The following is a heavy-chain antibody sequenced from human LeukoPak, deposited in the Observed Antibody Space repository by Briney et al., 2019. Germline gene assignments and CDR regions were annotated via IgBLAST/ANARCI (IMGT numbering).Heavy chain of an antibody. CDR1: GASVSGKF. D-gene: IGHD3/OR15-3a*01. CDR3: VGGGDWLPEY. V-gene: IGHV4-59*02. CDR2: IYYSGST. J-gene: IGHJ4*01. Sequence: SETLSLTCTVSGASVSGKFWSWIRHSPGNGLEWIGLIYYSGSTKFNPSLKSRVAMSVDTSNNQFSSSLNSVTTTDTAVYFCVGGGDWLPEYWGHGTQVIVSS.